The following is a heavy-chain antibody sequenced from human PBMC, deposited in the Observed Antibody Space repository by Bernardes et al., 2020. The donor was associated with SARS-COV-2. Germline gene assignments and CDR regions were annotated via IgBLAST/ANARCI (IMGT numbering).Heavy chain of an antibody. CDR3: ARNPRYGGYDSSLDI. CDR2: ITSTGVIT. D-gene: IGHD5-12*01. V-gene: IGHV3-64*01. J-gene: IGHJ4*02. Sequence: GGSLRLSCAASGFTFSDHYMDWVRQAPGKGLGYVSAITSTGVITYYSNSVKGRFTISRDNSKNTLYLQMGSLRTEDMAVYYCARNPRYGGYDSSLDIWGQGTLVTVSS. CDR1: GFTFSDHY.